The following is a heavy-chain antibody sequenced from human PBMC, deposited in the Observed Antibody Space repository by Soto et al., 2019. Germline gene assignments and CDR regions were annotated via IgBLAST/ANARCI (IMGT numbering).Heavy chain of an antibody. CDR2: ISGSGGST. D-gene: IGHD1-20*01. CDR3: AKPFGITKSRFHFDY. V-gene: IGHV3-23*01. Sequence: EVQLLESGGGLVQPGGSLRLSCAASGFTFSSYAMSWVRQAPGKGLEWVSAISGSGGSTYYADSVKGRFTISRDNSKNTLYLQMNSLRAEDTSVYYCAKPFGITKSRFHFDYWGQGTLVTVSS. J-gene: IGHJ4*02. CDR1: GFTFSSYA.